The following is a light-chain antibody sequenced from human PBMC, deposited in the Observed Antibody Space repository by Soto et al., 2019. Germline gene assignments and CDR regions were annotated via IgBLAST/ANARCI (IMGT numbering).Light chain of an antibody. Sequence: EIVMTQSPATLSVSPGERATLSCRASQSVTKSLAWYQQKPGQAPRLLIYDASNRATGIPARFSGSGSGTDFTLTISSLEPEDFAVYYCQQRSNWPRTWTFGQGTKVDIK. V-gene: IGKV3-11*01. CDR3: QQRSNWPRTWT. CDR1: QSVTKS. J-gene: IGKJ1*01. CDR2: DAS.